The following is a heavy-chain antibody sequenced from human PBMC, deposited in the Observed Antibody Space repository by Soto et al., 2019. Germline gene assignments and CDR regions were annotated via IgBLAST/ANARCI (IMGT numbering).Heavy chain of an antibody. J-gene: IGHJ3*02. Sequence: EVQLLESGGGLVQPGGSLRLSCAASGFTFSSYAMSWVRQAPGKGLEWVSAISGSGGGTYYADSVKGRFTISRDNSKNTLYLQMNSLRAEDTDVYYCAKDLGYCSSTSCYFGFDAFDIWGQGTMVTVSS. V-gene: IGHV3-23*01. CDR1: GFTFSSYA. CDR2: ISGSGGGT. CDR3: AKDLGYCSSTSCYFGFDAFDI. D-gene: IGHD2-2*01.